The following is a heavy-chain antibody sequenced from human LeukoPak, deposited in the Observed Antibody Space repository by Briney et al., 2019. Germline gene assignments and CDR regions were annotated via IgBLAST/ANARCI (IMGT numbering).Heavy chain of an antibody. J-gene: IGHJ4*02. CDR1: GFTFSNYG. CDR3: AIGSYCSGGSCYPLFDY. CDR2: IYGDGST. D-gene: IGHD2-15*01. V-gene: IGHV3-53*01. Sequence: GGSLRLSCAASGFTFSNYGMNWVRQAPGKGLEWVSGIYGDGSTYYADFVKGRFTISRDSSKSTLYLQMNSLRAEDTAVYYCAIGSYCSGGSCYPLFDYWGRGTLVTVSS.